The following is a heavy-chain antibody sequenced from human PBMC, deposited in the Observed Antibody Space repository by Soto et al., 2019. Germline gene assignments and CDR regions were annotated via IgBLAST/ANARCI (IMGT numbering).Heavy chain of an antibody. D-gene: IGHD3-3*01. V-gene: IGHV2-5*02. CDR3: AHRVLRTVFGLVTTTAIYFDF. CDR2: IYWDDDK. J-gene: IGHJ4*02. Sequence: QITLNESGPTVVRPTETLTLTCRFSGFSLTTSGVGVGWIRQSPGKAPEWLALIYWDDDKRYSASLKSRLTITKDTSKNQVVLTVSDLDPTDTATYYCAHRVLRTVFGLVTTTAIYFDFWGQGRPVAVSS. CDR1: GFSLTTSGVG.